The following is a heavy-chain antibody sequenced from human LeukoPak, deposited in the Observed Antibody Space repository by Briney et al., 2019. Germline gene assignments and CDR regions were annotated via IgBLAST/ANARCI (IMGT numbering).Heavy chain of an antibody. D-gene: IGHD3-3*01. Sequence: SETLSLTCSVSGGSISSDTYYCGWIRQPPGKGLEWIGSIYHTGSAYYSTSLKSRVTLSVDTSKNQFSLKLSSVTAADTAVYYCARHRMSSGVVLGLDYWGQGTPVTVSS. V-gene: IGHV4-39*01. J-gene: IGHJ4*02. CDR1: GGSISSDTYY. CDR3: ARHRMSSGVVLGLDY. CDR2: IYHTGSA.